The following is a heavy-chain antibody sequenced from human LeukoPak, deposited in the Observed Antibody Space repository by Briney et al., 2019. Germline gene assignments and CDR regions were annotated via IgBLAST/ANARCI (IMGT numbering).Heavy chain of an antibody. CDR2: MNPNSGRT. J-gene: IGHJ6*02. Sequence: ASVKVSCKASGYTLTSYDINWVRQATGQGLEWMGWMNPNSGRTGYAQKFQGRVTMTRNTSISTAYMELSSLRSEDTAVYYCARGRAYCGGVCYSDYYYYGMDVWGQGTTVTVSS. D-gene: IGHD2-21*02. V-gene: IGHV1-8*01. CDR3: ARGRAYCGGVCYSDYYYYGMDV. CDR1: GYTLTSYD.